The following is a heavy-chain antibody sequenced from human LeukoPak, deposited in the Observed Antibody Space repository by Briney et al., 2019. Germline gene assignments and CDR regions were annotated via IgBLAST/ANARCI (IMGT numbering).Heavy chain of an antibody. Sequence: GESLKISCKGSGYRFTSYWVGWLRQMPGKGLEWMGIIYPGDSDTRYSPPFQGQVTISGDKSISTAYLQWSSLKASDTAMYYCARHRRYCTGGSCYSGAFDIWGQGTMVTVSS. CDR2: IYPGDSDT. V-gene: IGHV5-51*01. CDR1: GYRFTSYW. J-gene: IGHJ3*02. CDR3: ARHRRYCTGGSCYSGAFDI. D-gene: IGHD2-15*01.